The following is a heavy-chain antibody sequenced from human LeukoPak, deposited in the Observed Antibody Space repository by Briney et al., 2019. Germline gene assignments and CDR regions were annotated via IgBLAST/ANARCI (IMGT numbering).Heavy chain of an antibody. V-gene: IGHV4-59*08. CDR3: ARVPREYCSSTSCSPPWY. D-gene: IGHD2-2*01. CDR1: GGFINNYY. CDR2: IHSSGST. Sequence: SETLSLTCIVSGGFINNYYWSWIRQPPGKGLEWIGYIHSSGSTHYNPSLKSRVTISLDTPKSQFSLKLTSVTAADTAVYHCARVPREYCSSTSCSPPWYWGQGTLVTVSS. J-gene: IGHJ4*02.